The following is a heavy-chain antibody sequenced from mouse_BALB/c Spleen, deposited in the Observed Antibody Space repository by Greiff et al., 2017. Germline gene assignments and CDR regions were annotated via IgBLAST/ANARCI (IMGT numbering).Heavy chain of an antibody. CDR2: INPYNDGT. D-gene: IGHD2-14*01. V-gene: IGHV1-14*01. CDR1: GYTFTSYV. J-gene: IGHJ4*01. CDR3: ARYDDVYAMDY. Sequence: VQLKESGPELVKPGASVKMSCKASGYTFTSYVMHWVKQKPGQGLEWIGYINPYNDGTKYNEKFKGKATLTSDKSSSTAYMELSSLTSEDSAVYYCARYDDVYAMDYWGQGTSVTVSS.